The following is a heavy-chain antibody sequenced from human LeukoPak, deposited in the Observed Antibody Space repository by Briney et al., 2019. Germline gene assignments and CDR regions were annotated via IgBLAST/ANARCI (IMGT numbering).Heavy chain of an antibody. D-gene: IGHD2-2*03. J-gene: IGHJ3*02. CDR1: GYTFTSYY. CDR2: INPSGGST. V-gene: IGHV1-46*01. Sequence: ASVKVSCKASGYTFTSYYMHWVRQAPGQGLEWMGIINPSGGSTSYAQKFQGRVTMTRDTSTSTVYMELSSLRSEDTAVYYCASDFNGYCSSTSCPDAFDIWGQGTMVTVSS. CDR3: ASDFNGYCSSTSCPDAFDI.